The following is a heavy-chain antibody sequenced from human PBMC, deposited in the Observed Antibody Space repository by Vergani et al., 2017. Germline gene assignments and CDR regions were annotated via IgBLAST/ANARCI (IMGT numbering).Heavy chain of an antibody. CDR3: ARHRSGYNWFDP. CDR2: INHSGST. Sequence: QVQLQQWGAGLLKPSETLSLPFPVFSGSFSGYYWRWIRQPPGKGLGWFVEINHSGSTNYNPSLKSRVTISVDTSKNQFSLKLSSVTAADTAVYYCARHRSGYNWFDPWGQGTLVTVSS. J-gene: IGHJ5*02. D-gene: IGHD6-19*01. CDR1: SGSFSGYY. V-gene: IGHV4-34*01.